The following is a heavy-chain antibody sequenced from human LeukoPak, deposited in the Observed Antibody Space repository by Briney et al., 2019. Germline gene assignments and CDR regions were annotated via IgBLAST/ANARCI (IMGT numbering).Heavy chain of an antibody. CDR3: ARDPDYGGNLWKGAEYFQH. D-gene: IGHD4-23*01. Sequence: SVTVSCTASGGTFSSYAISWVRQAPGQGLEWMGGIIPIFGTANYAQKFQGRVTITADESTSTAYMELSSLRSEDTAVYYCARDPDYGGNLWKGAEYFQHWGQGTLVTVSS. CDR1: GGTFSSYA. CDR2: IIPIFGTA. J-gene: IGHJ1*01. V-gene: IGHV1-69*01.